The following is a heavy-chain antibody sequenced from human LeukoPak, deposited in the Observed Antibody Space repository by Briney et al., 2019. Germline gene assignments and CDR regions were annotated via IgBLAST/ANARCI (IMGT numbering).Heavy chain of an antibody. CDR1: GFTFTTYA. CDR2: ISGSGGST. Sequence: GSLRLSCAASGFTFTTYALIWVRQAPGKGLGWVSAISGSGGSTYYADSVKGRFTISRDNSKNTLYLQMNSLRAEDTAVYYCARRCYDSSGFDYWGQGTLVTVSS. D-gene: IGHD3-22*01. CDR3: ARRCYDSSGFDY. J-gene: IGHJ4*02. V-gene: IGHV3-23*01.